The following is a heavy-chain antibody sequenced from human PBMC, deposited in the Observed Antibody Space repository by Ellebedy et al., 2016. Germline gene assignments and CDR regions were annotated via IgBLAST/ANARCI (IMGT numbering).Heavy chain of an antibody. Sequence: SETLSLTXTVSGGSISGSYWSWIRQPPGKGLEFIVYTHDRRGTNYNPSLKSRVTISVDTSKNQFSLKLNSVTAADTAVYYCAKMREGRLLWEYWGQGTLVTVSS. D-gene: IGHD3-10*01. CDR2: THDRRGT. CDR1: GGSISGSY. V-gene: IGHV4-59*13. J-gene: IGHJ4*02. CDR3: AKMREGRLLWEY.